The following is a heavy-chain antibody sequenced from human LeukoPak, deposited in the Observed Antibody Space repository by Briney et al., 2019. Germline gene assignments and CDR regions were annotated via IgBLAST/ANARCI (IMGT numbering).Heavy chain of an antibody. CDR1: GFTFSNYA. D-gene: IGHD7-27*01. Sequence: GGSLRLSCAASGFTFSNYAMNWVRQAPGKGLEWVSSIGDSGGSTHYADSVKGRFTISRDNSKNTLYLQMNSLRAEDTAVYYCANNWGAVAYWGQGTLVTVS. J-gene: IGHJ4*02. CDR2: IGDSGGST. V-gene: IGHV3-23*01. CDR3: ANNWGAVAY.